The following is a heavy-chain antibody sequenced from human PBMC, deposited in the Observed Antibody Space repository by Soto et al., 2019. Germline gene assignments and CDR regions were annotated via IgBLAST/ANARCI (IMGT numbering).Heavy chain of an antibody. CDR1: GFSLSNARMG. J-gene: IGHJ5*02. V-gene: IGHV2-26*01. CDR2: IFSNDEK. CDR3: ARTETAVTTYSWFDP. Sequence: QVTLKESGPVLVKPTETLTLTCTVSGFSLSNARMGVSWIRQPPGKALEWLAHIFSNDEKTHSTSLKSRLTTSKDTPNSQVVRTTTDMDPVATATYYCARTETAVTTYSWFDPWGQGTLVTVSS. D-gene: IGHD4-17*01.